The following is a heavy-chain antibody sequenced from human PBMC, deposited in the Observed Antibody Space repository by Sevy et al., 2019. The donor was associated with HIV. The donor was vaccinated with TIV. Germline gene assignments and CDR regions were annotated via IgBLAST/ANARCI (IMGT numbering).Heavy chain of an antibody. CDR3: ARGLRLGEFDAFDI. Sequence: GGSLRLSCAASGFTFSSYDMHWVRQATGKGLEWVSAIGTAGDTYYPGSVKGRFTISRENAKNSLYLQMNSVRAGDTAVYYCARGLRLGEFDAFDIWGQGTMVTVSS. CDR2: IGTAGDT. CDR1: GFTFSSYD. D-gene: IGHD3-16*01. J-gene: IGHJ3*02. V-gene: IGHV3-13*01.